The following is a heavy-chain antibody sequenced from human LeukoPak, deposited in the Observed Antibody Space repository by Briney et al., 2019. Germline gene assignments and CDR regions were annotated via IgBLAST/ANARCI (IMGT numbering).Heavy chain of an antibody. CDR3: ARGGATVQSYYFDY. V-gene: IGHV4-59*01. CDR1: GGSISSYY. J-gene: IGHJ4*02. CDR2: IYYSGST. Sequence: SETLSLTCTVSGGSISSYYWSWIRQPPGKGLEWIGYIYYSGSTNYNPSLKSRVTLSVDTSKNQFSLKLSSVTAADTAVYYCARGGATVQSYYFDYWGQGTLVTVSS. D-gene: IGHD1-1*01.